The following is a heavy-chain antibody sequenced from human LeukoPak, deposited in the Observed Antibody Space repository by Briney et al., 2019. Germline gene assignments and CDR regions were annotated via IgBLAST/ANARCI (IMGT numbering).Heavy chain of an antibody. Sequence: ASVKVSCKASGYTFTSYGISWVRQAPGQGLDWMGWISAYNGNTNYAQKLQGRVTMTTDTSTGTAYMELRSLRPDDTAVYYCARDSRTSPYYYYGMDVWGQGTTVTVSS. V-gene: IGHV1-18*01. CDR3: ARDSRTSPYYYYGMDV. D-gene: IGHD3-3*01. CDR2: ISAYNGNT. CDR1: GYTFTSYG. J-gene: IGHJ6*02.